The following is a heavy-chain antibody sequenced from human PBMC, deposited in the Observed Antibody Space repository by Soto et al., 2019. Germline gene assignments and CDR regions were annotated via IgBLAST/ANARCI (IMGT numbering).Heavy chain of an antibody. V-gene: IGHV2-5*02. CDR1: GFSLSTSGVG. J-gene: IGHJ4*02. D-gene: IGHD3-22*01. CDR3: AHMVGITPFYYDSSGYYAY. CDR2: IYWDDDK. Sequence: QITLKESGPTLVKPTQTLTLTCTFSGFSLSTSGVGVGWIRQPPGKALEWLALIYWDDDKRYSPSLKSRLTITKDTSKNQLVLTMTNIDPVDTATYYCAHMVGITPFYYDSSGYYAYWGQGTLVTVSS.